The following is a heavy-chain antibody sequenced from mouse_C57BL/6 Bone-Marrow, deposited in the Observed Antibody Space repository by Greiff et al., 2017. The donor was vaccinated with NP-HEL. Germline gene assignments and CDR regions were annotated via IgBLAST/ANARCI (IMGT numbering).Heavy chain of an antibody. CDR1: GFTFSDYG. V-gene: IGHV5-17*01. Sequence: DVMLVESGGGLVKPGGSLKLSCAASGFTFSDYGMHWVRQAPEKGLEWVAYISSGSSTIYYADTVKGRFPISRDNAKNTMFLQLTSLRSEDAAMYYCARPLYYYGSSPPWFAYWGQGTPVTVSA. CDR2: ISSGSSTI. J-gene: IGHJ3*01. CDR3: ARPLYYYGSSPPWFAY. D-gene: IGHD1-1*01.